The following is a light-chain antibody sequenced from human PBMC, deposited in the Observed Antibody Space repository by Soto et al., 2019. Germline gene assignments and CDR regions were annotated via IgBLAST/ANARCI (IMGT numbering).Light chain of an antibody. CDR1: SSDVGSYDY. CDR3: SLYTSENTYV. CDR2: NVN. V-gene: IGLV2-18*01. Sequence: QSVLIQPPSVSGSPGQSVTISCTGTSSDVGSYDYVSWYQQHPGTVPKPMIYNVNTRPSGVPDRFSGSKSGNTASMTISGLQAADEADYYCSLYTSENTYVFGTGTKVTVL. J-gene: IGLJ1*01.